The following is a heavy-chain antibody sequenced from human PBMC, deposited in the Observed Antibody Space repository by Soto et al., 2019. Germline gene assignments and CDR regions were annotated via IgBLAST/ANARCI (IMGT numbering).Heavy chain of an antibody. CDR1: GYTFTTYA. CDR2: INAGNGVT. CDR3: ARSFCSSTNCYRPIDY. J-gene: IGHJ4*02. D-gene: IGHD2-2*01. V-gene: IGHV1-3*01. Sequence: ASVKVSCKSSGYTFTTYAMHWVRQAPGQRLEWMGWINAGNGVTKYSQKFQGRVTMTRDTSARTAYMELSSLRSEDTAVYYCARSFCSSTNCYRPIDYWGPGTLVTVSS.